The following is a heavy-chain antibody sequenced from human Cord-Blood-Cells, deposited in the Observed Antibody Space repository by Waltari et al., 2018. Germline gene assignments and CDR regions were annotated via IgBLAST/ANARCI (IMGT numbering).Heavy chain of an antibody. J-gene: IGHJ4*02. CDR3: ARRDYGDYFDY. V-gene: IGHV4-61*01. Sequence: ESGPGLVKPSETLSLTCTVSGGSVSSGSYYWSWIRQPPGKGLEWIGYIYYSGSTNYNHSLKSRVTISVDTSKNQFSLKLSSVTAADTAVYYCARRDYGDYFDYWGQGTLVTVSS. CDR2: IYYSGST. D-gene: IGHD4-17*01. CDR1: GGSVSSGSYY.